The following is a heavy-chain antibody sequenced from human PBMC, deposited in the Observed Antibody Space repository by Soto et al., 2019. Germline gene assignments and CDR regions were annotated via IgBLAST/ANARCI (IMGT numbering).Heavy chain of an antibody. V-gene: IGHV3-66*01. CDR3: AREYSSGYYYFYAMDV. J-gene: IGHJ6*02. Sequence: LRLSCAASGFTVSSNYMSWVRQAPGKGLEWVSVIYSGGSTYYADSVKGRFTISRDNSKNTLYLQMNSLRAEDTAVYYCAREYSSGYYYFYAMDVWGQGTTVTVSS. CDR2: IYSGGST. D-gene: IGHD5-18*01. CDR1: GFTVSSNY.